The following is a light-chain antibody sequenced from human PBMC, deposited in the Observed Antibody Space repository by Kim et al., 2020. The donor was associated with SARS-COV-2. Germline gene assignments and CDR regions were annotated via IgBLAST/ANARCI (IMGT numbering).Light chain of an antibody. V-gene: IGLV3-19*01. CDR2: GKN. J-gene: IGLJ2*01. CDR1: SLRSYY. CDR3: NSRDSSGNHVV. Sequence: SGQTVRITCQGDSLRSYYASSYKKKPGQAPVLVIYGKNNRPSGIPDRFSGSSSGNTASLTITGAQAEDEADYYCNSRDSSGNHVVFGGGTQLTVL.